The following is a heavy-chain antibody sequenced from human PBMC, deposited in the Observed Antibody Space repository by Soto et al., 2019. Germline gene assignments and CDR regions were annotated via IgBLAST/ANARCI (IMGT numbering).Heavy chain of an antibody. CDR3: ARGGLERRLGYYYGMDV. CDR1: GGTFSSYA. Sequence: QVQLVQSGAEVKKPGSSVKVSCKASGGTFSSYAISWVRQAPGQGLEWMGGIIPIFGTANYAQKFQGRVTITADESTSTAYMELSSLRSEDTAVYYCARGGLERRLGYYYGMDVWGQGTTVTVSS. D-gene: IGHD1-1*01. CDR2: IIPIFGTA. V-gene: IGHV1-69*01. J-gene: IGHJ6*02.